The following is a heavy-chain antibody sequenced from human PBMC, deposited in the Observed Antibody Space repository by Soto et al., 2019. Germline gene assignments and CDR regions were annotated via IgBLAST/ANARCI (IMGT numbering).Heavy chain of an antibody. CDR3: AREGSYSAYNFAHGIQLWSFDF. D-gene: IGHD5-12*01. CDR2: IFSSGST. Sequence: SETLSLTCTVSGGSINTFYWSWVRQPAGKGLEWIGRIFSSGSTSFNPSLESRVAMSVDTSKNNFSLNLSSVTAADMAVYYCAREGSYSAYNFAHGIQLWSFDFWGQGALVTVSS. V-gene: IGHV4-4*07. J-gene: IGHJ4*02. CDR1: GGSINTFY.